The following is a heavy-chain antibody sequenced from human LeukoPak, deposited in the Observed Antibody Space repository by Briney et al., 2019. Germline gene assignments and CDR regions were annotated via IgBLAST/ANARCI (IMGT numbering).Heavy chain of an antibody. Sequence: PSETLSLTCTVSGGSISSGDYYWSWIRQSPGKGLEWIGYIYYSGSTYYNPSLKSRVTISVDTSKNQFSLKLSSVTAADTAVYYCARAPYCSSTSCYIGHYYYYMDVWGKGTTVTVSS. CDR1: GGSISSGDYY. CDR2: IYYSGST. CDR3: ARAPYCSSTSCYIGHYYYYMDV. V-gene: IGHV4-30-4*08. J-gene: IGHJ6*03. D-gene: IGHD2-2*02.